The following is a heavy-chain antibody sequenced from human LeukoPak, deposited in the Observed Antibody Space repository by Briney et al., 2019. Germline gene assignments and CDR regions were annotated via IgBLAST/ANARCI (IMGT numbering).Heavy chain of an antibody. Sequence: GGSLRLSCAASGFTFSIYSMNWVRQAPGKGLEWVSSITSTSRYIYYGDSVKGRFTISRDNAKNSLYLQMNSLRAEDTTVYYCAREGGRTTVTPPYFHHWGQGTLVTVSS. V-gene: IGHV3-21*01. CDR3: AREGGRTTVTPPYFHH. J-gene: IGHJ1*01. D-gene: IGHD4-17*01. CDR1: GFTFSIYS. CDR2: ITSTSRYI.